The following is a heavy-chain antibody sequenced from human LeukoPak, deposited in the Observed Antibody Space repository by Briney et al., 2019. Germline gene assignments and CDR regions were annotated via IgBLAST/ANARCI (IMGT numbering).Heavy chain of an antibody. D-gene: IGHD2-2*01. CDR3: ARGFGPAAMNYYMDV. CDR1: GYTFTSYD. V-gene: IGHV1-8*01. Sequence: GASVKVSCEASGYTFTSYDINWVRQATGQGLEWMGWMNPNGGNTGYAQKFQGRVTMTRNTSISTAYMDLSSLRSDDTAVYYCARGFGPAAMNYYMDVWGKGATVTISS. CDR2: MNPNGGNT. J-gene: IGHJ6*03.